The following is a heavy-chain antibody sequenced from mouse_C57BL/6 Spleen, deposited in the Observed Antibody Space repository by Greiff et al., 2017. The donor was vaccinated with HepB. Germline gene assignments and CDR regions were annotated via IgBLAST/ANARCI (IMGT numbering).Heavy chain of an antibody. Sequence: VQLKQSGAELVRPGASVKLSCTASGFNIKDYYMHWVKQRPEQGLEWIGRIDPEDGDTEYAPKFQGKATMTADTSSNTAYLQLSSLTSEDTAVYYCTTAVLRPYYFDYWGQGTTLTVSS. V-gene: IGHV14-1*01. J-gene: IGHJ2*01. CDR3: TTAVLRPYYFDY. CDR1: GFNIKDYY. CDR2: IDPEDGDT. D-gene: IGHD2-12*01.